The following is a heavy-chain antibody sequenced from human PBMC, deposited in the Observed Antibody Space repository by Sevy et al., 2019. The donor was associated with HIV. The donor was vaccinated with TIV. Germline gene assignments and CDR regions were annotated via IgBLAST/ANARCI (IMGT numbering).Heavy chain of an antibody. CDR2: TSSHGSST. V-gene: IGHV3-30*04. CDR1: GFTFSNYA. D-gene: IGHD3-16*01. J-gene: IGHJ3*02. Sequence: GGSLRLSCVVSGFTFSNYALHWVRQAPGKGLEWVARTSSHGSSTYNEDSLKGRFTISRDKSKNILFLQMNSLRVEDTAVYYCARDKMGGSFDIWGQGTMVTVSS. CDR3: ARDKMGGSFDI.